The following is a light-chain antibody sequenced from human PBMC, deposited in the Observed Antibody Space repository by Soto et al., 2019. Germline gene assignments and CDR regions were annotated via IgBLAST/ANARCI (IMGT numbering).Light chain of an antibody. Sequence: EIVLTQSPGTLSLSPGERATLSCRASQSVSSNLAWYQQKPGQAPRLLIYEALNRATGIPARFSGSGSGTDFTLTISSLEPEDFAVYYCQQRSNWPPWTFGQGTKVDIK. CDR2: EAL. CDR3: QQRSNWPPWT. J-gene: IGKJ1*01. V-gene: IGKV3-11*01. CDR1: QSVSSN.